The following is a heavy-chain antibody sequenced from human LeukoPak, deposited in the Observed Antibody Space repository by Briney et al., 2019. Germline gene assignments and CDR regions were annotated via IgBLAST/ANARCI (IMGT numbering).Heavy chain of an antibody. CDR1: GFTLSNYW. Sequence: PGGSLRLSCAASGFTLSNYWMTWVRQAPGKGLEWVANIKQDASEKYYVDSVKGRFTISRDNAKNSLYLQMNSLRAEDTAVYYCARGDWNYGYYMDVWGKGTTVTVSS. J-gene: IGHJ6*03. CDR2: IKQDASEK. D-gene: IGHD1-7*01. CDR3: ARGDWNYGYYMDV. V-gene: IGHV3-7*03.